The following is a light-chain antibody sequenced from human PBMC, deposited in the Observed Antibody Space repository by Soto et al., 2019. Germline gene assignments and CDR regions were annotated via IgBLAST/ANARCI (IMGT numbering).Light chain of an antibody. CDR2: GAP. CDR3: QQYGSSPGFT. J-gene: IGKJ3*01. CDR1: QSVGSD. V-gene: IGKV3-20*01. Sequence: EIVMTQSPATLSVSPGERATLSCRASQSVGSDLAWYQQKPGQAPRLLIYGAPSRATGIPDRFSGSGSGTDFTLTISRLEPEDFAVYYCQQYGSSPGFTFGPGTKVDIK.